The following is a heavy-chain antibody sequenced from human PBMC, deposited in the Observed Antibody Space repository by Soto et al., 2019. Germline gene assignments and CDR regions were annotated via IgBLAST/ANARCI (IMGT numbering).Heavy chain of an antibody. V-gene: IGHV1-3*01. Sequence: QVHLVQSGAEVRKPGASVKVSCKASGYTFSSYAMHWVRQAPGQRLERMGWINAGYGNTKSSQKFQDRVTISRDTSASTAYIELTSLRAEDTAVYYCARDTGDGTFDFWGQGTLVTVSS. CDR1: GYTFSSYA. CDR3: ARDTGDGTFDF. CDR2: INAGYGNT. D-gene: IGHD7-27*01. J-gene: IGHJ4*02.